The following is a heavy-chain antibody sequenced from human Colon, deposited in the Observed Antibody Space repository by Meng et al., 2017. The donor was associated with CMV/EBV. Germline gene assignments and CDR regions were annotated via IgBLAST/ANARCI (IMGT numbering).Heavy chain of an antibody. CDR3: ARDLGGGSGY. D-gene: IGHD3-16*01. V-gene: IGHV3-74*01. CDR1: GFSFSSYW. J-gene: IGHJ4*02. Sequence: LSCAASGFSFSSYWMHWVRQVPGRGLVWVARIDTGGSRTDYADSAKCRFTISRDNVKNTLYLQMNSLRAEDTAVYYCARDLGGGSGYWGQGTLVTVSS. CDR2: IDTGGSRT.